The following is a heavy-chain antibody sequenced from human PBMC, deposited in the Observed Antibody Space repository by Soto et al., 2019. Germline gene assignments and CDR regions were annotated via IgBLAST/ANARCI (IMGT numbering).Heavy chain of an antibody. J-gene: IGHJ5*02. CDR1: GFTFRSYS. Sequence: GGSLRLSCAASGFTFRSYSMNWGRRAPGKGLEWVSSISSSSSYIYYADSVKGRFTISRDNAKNALYLQMNSLRAEDTAVYYCARDRTAAGTWGVNWFDPWGQRTLVTVSS. CDR3: ARDRTAAGTWGVNWFDP. D-gene: IGHD6-13*01. CDR2: ISSSSSYI. V-gene: IGHV3-21*01.